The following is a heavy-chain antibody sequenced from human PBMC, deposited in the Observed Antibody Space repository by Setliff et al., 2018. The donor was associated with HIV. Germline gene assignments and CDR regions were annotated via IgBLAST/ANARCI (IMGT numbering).Heavy chain of an antibody. D-gene: IGHD6-13*01. CDR2: INPVSGGT. V-gene: IGHV1-2*06. J-gene: IGHJ4*02. CDR3: ARDGNLYTTSITAGPYYFDF. CDR1: GYNFIAYY. Sequence: GASVKVSCKASGYNFIAYYMHWVRQAPGQGLEWMGRINPVSGGTNYAPKFQGRVTMTRDTSISIAYMALTRLRSGDTAVYYCARDGNLYTTSITAGPYYFDFWGQGTLVTVSS.